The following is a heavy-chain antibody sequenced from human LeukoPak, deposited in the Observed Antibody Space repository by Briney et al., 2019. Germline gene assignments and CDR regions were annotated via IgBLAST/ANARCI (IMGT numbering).Heavy chain of an antibody. CDR2: ISGSGGST. J-gene: IGHJ4*02. D-gene: IGHD1-26*01. Sequence: GGTLRLSCAASGLTFSSYGMSWVRHAPGQGLEWVSAISGSGGSTYYADSVRGRFTVSRDNSKNTLYLQMNSLRAEDTAVYYCAREVGAYDYWGQGTLVTVSS. CDR3: AREVGAYDY. CDR1: GLTFSSYG. V-gene: IGHV3-23*01.